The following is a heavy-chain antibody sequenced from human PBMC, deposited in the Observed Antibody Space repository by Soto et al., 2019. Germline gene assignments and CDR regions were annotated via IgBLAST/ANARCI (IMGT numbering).Heavy chain of an antibody. Sequence: GGSLRLSCAASGFTFSSYAMHWVRQAPGKGLERVTIITWDGSSKYYADSVKGRFTISRDNSKNSLYLQMNSLRTEDTALYYCAKGLPPYCSGGSCYSFHGMDVWGQGTTVTVSS. J-gene: IGHJ6*02. CDR2: ITWDGSSK. CDR3: AKGLPPYCSGGSCYSFHGMDV. CDR1: GFTFSSYA. V-gene: IGHV3-43*02. D-gene: IGHD2-15*01.